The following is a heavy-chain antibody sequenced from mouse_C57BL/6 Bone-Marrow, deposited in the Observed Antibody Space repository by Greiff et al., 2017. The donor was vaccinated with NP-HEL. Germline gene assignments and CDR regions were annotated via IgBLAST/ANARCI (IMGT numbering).Heavy chain of an antibody. CDR1: GFTFSDYG. Sequence: EVMLVESGGGLVKPGGSLKLSCAASGFTFSDYGMHWVRQAPEKGLEWVANISSGSSTNYYADTVKGRCTISRDNSKNTLFLQMTSLRSEDTAMYYCARLYYYGSSYDFDYWGQGTTLTVSS. J-gene: IGHJ2*01. D-gene: IGHD1-1*01. CDR2: ISSGSSTN. V-gene: IGHV5-17*01. CDR3: ARLYYYGSSYDFDY.